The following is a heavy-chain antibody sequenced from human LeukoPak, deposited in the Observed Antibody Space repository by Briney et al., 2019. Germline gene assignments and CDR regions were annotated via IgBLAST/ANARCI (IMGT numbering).Heavy chain of an antibody. CDR1: GFTFSDYY. J-gene: IGHJ4*02. CDR2: ISSSSSYT. V-gene: IGHV3-11*03. Sequence: GGSLRLSCAASGFTFSDYYMSWIRQAPGKGLEWVSYISSSSSYTNYADSVKGRFTISRDNAKNSLYLQMNSLRAEDTAVYYRGGGEGGGFTYGSGSYYDYWGQGTLVTVSS. CDR3: GGGEGGGFTYGSGSYYDY. D-gene: IGHD3-10*01.